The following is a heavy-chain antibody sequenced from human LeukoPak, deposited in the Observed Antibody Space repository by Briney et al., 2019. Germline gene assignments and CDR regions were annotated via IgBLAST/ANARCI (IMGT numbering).Heavy chain of an antibody. D-gene: IGHD3-3*01. J-gene: IGHJ5*02. V-gene: IGHV4-59*12. CDR1: GGSISGDY. CDR2: IYYTGAT. CDR3: ASELRFLEWLSQGNWFDP. Sequence: PSETLSLTCTVSGGSISGDYWSWIRQPPGKGLEWVAYIYYTGATNYNPSLKSRVTISVDTSKNQFSLKLSSVTAADTAVYYCASELRFLEWLSQGNWFDPWGQGTLVTVSS.